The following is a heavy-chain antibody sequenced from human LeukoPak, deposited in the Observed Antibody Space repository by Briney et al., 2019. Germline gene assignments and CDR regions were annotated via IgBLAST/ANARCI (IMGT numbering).Heavy chain of an antibody. CDR2: IYYSGST. Sequence: SETLSLTCTVSGGSISSYYWSWIRQPAGKGLEWIGYIYYSGSTYYNPSLKSRVTISVDTSKNQFSLRLSSVTAADTAVYYCARTAYCGGDCSLTAFDIWGQGTMVTVSS. V-gene: IGHV4-59*06. CDR3: ARTAYCGGDCSLTAFDI. J-gene: IGHJ3*02. D-gene: IGHD2-21*02. CDR1: GGSISSYY.